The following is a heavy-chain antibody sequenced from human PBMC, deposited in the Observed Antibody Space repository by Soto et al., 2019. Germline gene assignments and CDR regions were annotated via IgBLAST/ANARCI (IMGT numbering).Heavy chain of an antibody. D-gene: IGHD6-6*01. CDR1: GFTFSSYW. CDR2: INSDGSST. Sequence: GGSLRLSCAASGFTFSSYWMHWVRQAPGKGLVWVSRINSDGSSTSYADSVKGRFTISRDNAKNTLYLQMNSLRAEDTAVYYCARVSYSSSSLQVLDYWGQGTLVTVS. J-gene: IGHJ4*02. V-gene: IGHV3-74*01. CDR3: ARVSYSSSSLQVLDY.